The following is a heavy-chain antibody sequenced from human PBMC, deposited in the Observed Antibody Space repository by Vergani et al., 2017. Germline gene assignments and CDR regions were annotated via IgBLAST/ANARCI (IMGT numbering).Heavy chain of an antibody. V-gene: IGHV7-4-1*01. CDR3: ARAKRGRLAVGATDS. CDR1: GGTFGSHT. D-gene: IGHD6-19*01. Sequence: QVQLEQSGAEVKKPGSSVTVSCRASGGTFGSHTISWVRQAPGQGLEWMGWINPTTGNPTYARAFTGRFVFSLDTSISTAYLQIGSLKAEDTAVYFCARAKRGRLAVGATDSWGQGTLLTVSS. J-gene: IGHJ4*02. CDR2: INPTTGNP.